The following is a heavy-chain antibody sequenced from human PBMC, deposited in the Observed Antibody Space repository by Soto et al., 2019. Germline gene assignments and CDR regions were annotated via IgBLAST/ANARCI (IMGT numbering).Heavy chain of an antibody. V-gene: IGHV4-4*02. CDR2: IYHSGST. CDR3: ALDSSSSHGGLYYYAMDV. Sequence: QVQLQESGPGLVKPSGTLSLTCAVSGGSISSSNWWSWVRQPPGKGLEWIGEIYHSGSTNYNPSLTTRVTIAVDHSKNQFSLKLSSVTAADTAVYYCALDSSSSHGGLYYYAMDVWGQGTTVTVSS. D-gene: IGHD6-6*01. J-gene: IGHJ6*02. CDR1: GGSISSSNW.